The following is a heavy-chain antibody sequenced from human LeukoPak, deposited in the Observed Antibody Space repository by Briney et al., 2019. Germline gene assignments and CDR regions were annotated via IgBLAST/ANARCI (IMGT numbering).Heavy chain of an antibody. Sequence: EASVKVSCKASGYTFTGYYMHWVRQAPGQGLEWMGWMNPDSGNTAYAQKFQGRVSMTRDTSISTAFMVLSSLTSDDTAVYYCGRGQWQELHDYWGQGTLVIVSS. V-gene: IGHV1-8*02. D-gene: IGHD6-19*01. J-gene: IGHJ4*02. CDR2: MNPDSGNT. CDR3: GRGQWQELHDY. CDR1: GYTFTGYY.